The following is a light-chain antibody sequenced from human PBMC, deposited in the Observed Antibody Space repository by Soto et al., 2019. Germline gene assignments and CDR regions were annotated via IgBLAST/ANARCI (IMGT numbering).Light chain of an antibody. CDR2: GAS. Sequence: EIVLTQSPGTLSLSPGERATLSCRASQSVSSTYLAWYQQKPGQAPRLLLYGASTRATGIPDRFSGSGSGTDFTLTISRLEPEDFAVYYCQQYISSPWTFGQGTMVEIK. J-gene: IGKJ1*01. V-gene: IGKV3-20*01. CDR1: QSVSSTY. CDR3: QQYISSPWT.